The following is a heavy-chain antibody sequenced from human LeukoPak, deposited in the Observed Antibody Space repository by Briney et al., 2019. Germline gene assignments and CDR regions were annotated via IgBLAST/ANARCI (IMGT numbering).Heavy chain of an antibody. V-gene: IGHV3-23*01. D-gene: IGHD2-2*01. Sequence: HPGGSLRLSCAASGFTFSSYAMSWVRQAPGKGLEWVSAISGSGGSTYYADSVKGRFTISRDNSKNTLYLQMNSLRSDDTAVYYCAREGCSSTSCYSLYYYYYYMDVWGKGTTVTVSS. J-gene: IGHJ6*03. CDR1: GFTFSSYA. CDR3: AREGCSSTSCYSLYYYYYYMDV. CDR2: ISGSGGST.